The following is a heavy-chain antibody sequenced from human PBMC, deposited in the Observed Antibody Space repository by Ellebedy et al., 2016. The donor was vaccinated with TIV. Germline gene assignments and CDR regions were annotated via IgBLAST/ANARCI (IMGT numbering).Heavy chain of an antibody. CDR2: IYPGDSDT. D-gene: IGHD6-13*01. CDR3: ARKPPGIGAAGHDF. V-gene: IGHV5-51*01. J-gene: IGHJ4*02. CDR1: GYSFTSYW. Sequence: PGGSLRLSCKGSGYSFTSYWVGWVRQLPGKGLEWMGIIYPGDSDTRYSPSFQGKVTISADKSISTAYLQWSSLKASDTAMYYCARKPPGIGAAGHDFWGQGTLVTVSS.